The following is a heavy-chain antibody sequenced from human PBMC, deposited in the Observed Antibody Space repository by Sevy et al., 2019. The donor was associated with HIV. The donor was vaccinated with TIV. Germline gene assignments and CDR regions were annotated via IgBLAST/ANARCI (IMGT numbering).Heavy chain of an antibody. D-gene: IGHD6-6*01. CDR3: ARDQAESSSTGGFDY. V-gene: IGHV4-61*01. CDR2: IYYSGST. CDR1: GVSVSSGSFL. J-gene: IGHJ4*02. Sequence: SETLSLTCSVSGVSVSSGSFLWTWIRQPPGKGLEWIGYIYYSGSTNYNPSLKSRVTLSVDTSKNQFSLKLTSVTAADTAVYYCARDQAESSSTGGFDYWGQGTLVTVSS.